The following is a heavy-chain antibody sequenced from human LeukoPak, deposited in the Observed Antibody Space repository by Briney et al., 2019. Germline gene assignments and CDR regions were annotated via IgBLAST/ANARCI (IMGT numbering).Heavy chain of an antibody. V-gene: IGHV4-59*11. CDR1: GGSISSHY. CDR2: IYYSGST. CDR3: ARIFSGSSSSRYYYYYYMDV. Sequence: SETLSLTCTVSGGSISSHYWSWIRKPPGKELKWIGYIYYSGSTNYNPSLKSRVTISVDTSKNQFSLKLSSVTAADTAVYYCARIFSGSSSSRYYYYYYMDVWGKGTTVTVSS. J-gene: IGHJ6*03. D-gene: IGHD6-6*01.